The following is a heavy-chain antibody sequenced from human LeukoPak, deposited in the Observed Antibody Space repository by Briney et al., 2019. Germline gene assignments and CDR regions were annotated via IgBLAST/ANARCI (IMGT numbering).Heavy chain of an antibody. CDR3: VREGGYDPFEN. CDR1: GVTFSYYW. J-gene: IGHJ4*02. V-gene: IGHV3-74*01. Sequence: GGSLRLSCAASGVTFSYYWMLWVRQAPGKGLVWVSRIDSDGSSASYAGSVKGRFTIPRDNAKNTLYLQMNSLRGEDTAVYYCVREGGYDPFENWGQGTLVTVSS. CDR2: IDSDGSSA. D-gene: IGHD5-12*01.